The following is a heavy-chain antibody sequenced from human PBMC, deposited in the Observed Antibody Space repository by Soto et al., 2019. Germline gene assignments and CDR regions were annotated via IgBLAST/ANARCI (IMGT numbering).Heavy chain of an antibody. CDR2: INPNSGGT. CDR1: GYTFTGYY. Sequence: ASVKVSCKASGYTFTGYYMHWVRQAPGQGLEWMGWINPNSGGTNYAQKFQGRVTMTRDTSISTAYMELSRLRSDDTAVYYCATLYLNKHYYYYGMDVWGQGTTVTVS. V-gene: IGHV1-2*02. J-gene: IGHJ6*02. CDR3: ATLYLNKHYYYYGMDV.